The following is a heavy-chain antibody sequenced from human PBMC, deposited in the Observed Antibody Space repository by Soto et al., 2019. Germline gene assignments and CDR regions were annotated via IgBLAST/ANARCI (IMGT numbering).Heavy chain of an antibody. CDR3: AKRRGAGGHFDY. CDR1: GFTFSSYS. Sequence: GGSLRLSCAASGFTFSSYSMSWVRQGPGKGLEWVAVVSIGGSTHYADSVRGRFTISRDNSKNTLSLQMNSLTAEDTAVYFCAKRRGAGGHFDYWGQGALVTVSS. D-gene: IGHD2-15*01. CDR2: VSIGGST. V-gene: IGHV3-23*01. J-gene: IGHJ4*02.